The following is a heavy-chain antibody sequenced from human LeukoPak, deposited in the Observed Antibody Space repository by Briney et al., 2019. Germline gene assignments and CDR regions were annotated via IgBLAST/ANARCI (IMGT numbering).Heavy chain of an antibody. CDR3: ARSFYSSGWYTPLRWFDT. D-gene: IGHD6-19*01. J-gene: IGHJ5*02. Sequence: PSETPSLTCTVSGVSVSSGSHYWNWIRQSPGRGLEWIGHIYYRGTTNYTPSLKSRVTISVDTSMNQFSLRLSSVTAADTAVYFCARSFYSSGWYTPLRWFDTWGQGTPVTVSS. V-gene: IGHV4-61*01. CDR2: IYYRGTT. CDR1: GVSVSSGSHY.